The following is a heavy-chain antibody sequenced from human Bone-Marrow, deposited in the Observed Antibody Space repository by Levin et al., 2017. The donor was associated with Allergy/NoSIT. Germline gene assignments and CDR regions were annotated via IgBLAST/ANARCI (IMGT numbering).Heavy chain of an antibody. J-gene: IGHJ6*03. Sequence: PGESLKISCAASGFTFSDYYMSWIRQAPGKGLEWVSYISSSSSYTNYADSVKGRFTISRDNAKNSLYLQMNSLRAEDTAVYYCARDRLYGDPRINYYYYYYMDVWGKGTTVTVSS. CDR2: ISSSSSYT. D-gene: IGHD4-17*01. CDR1: GFTFSDYY. CDR3: ARDRLYGDPRINYYYYYYMDV. V-gene: IGHV3-11*05.